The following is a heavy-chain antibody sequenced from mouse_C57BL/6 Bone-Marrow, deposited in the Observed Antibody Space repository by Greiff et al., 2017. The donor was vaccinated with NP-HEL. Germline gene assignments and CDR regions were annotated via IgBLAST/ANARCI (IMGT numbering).Heavy chain of an antibody. CDR1: GYTFTSYT. Sequence: QVQLKESGAELARPGASVKMSCKASGYTFTSYTMHWVKQRPGQGLEWIGYINPSSGYTKYNQKFKDKATLTADKSSSTAYMQLSSLTSEDSAVYYCAPIYYGNGAYWGHGTLVTVSA. D-gene: IGHD2-1*01. V-gene: IGHV1-4*01. CDR2: INPSSGYT. J-gene: IGHJ3*01. CDR3: APIYYGNGAY.